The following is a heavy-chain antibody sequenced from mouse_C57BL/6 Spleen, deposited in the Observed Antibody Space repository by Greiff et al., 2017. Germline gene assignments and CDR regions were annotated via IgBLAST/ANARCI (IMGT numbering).Heavy chain of an antibody. CDR3: WIYYDYDDFDV. CDR1: GYSFTDYN. CDR2: INPNYGTT. J-gene: IGHJ1*03. Sequence: VQLQQSGPELVKPGASVKISCKASGYSFTDYNMNWVKQSNGKSLEWIGVINPNYGTTSYNQKFKGTATLTVDQSSSTAYMQLSSLTSEDSAVYYCWIYYDYDDFDVWGTGTTVTVSS. D-gene: IGHD2-4*01. V-gene: IGHV1-39*01.